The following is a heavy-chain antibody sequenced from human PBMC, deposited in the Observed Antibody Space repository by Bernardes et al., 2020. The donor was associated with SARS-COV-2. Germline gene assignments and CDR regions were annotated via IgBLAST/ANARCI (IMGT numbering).Heavy chain of an antibody. CDR1: GFTFNTYA. CDR3: SRQYGGNAGGFAW. V-gene: IGHV3-23*01. D-gene: IGHD2-15*01. Sequence: VGSLRLSCAASGFTFNTYAMSWVRQAPGKGLECFSGISCSGCSTYYVDSVKGRFTISRDNSRNTLDLQMNSLRDEDTAVYYCSRQYGGNAGGFAWWGQGILVTVSA. CDR2: ISCSGCST. J-gene: IGHJ4*02.